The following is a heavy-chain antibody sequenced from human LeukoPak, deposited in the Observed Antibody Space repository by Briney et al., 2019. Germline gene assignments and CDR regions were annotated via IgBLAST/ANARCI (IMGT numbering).Heavy chain of an antibody. CDR2: IHYSGST. CDR1: GGSSSSNY. V-gene: IGHV4-59*08. Sequence: PSETLSLTCTVSGGSSSSNYWSWIRQPPGKGLEWIGYIHYSGSTNYNPSLKSRVTISLDTSKNQFSLKLSSVTAADTAVYYCARILAATTYFDYWGQGTLVTVSS. D-gene: IGHD6-13*01. J-gene: IGHJ4*02. CDR3: ARILAATTYFDY.